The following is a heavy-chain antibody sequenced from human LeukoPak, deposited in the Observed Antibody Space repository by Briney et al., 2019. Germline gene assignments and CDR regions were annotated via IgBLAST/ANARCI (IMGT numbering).Heavy chain of an antibody. CDR2: IYYSGST. CDR1: GGSISSYY. D-gene: IGHD4-17*01. V-gene: IGHV4-59*12. CDR3: ARVTSVTSTFDY. Sequence: SETLSLTCTVSGGSISSYYWSWIRQPPGKGLEWIGYIYYSGSTNYNPSLKSRVTISVDTSKNQFSLKLSSVTAADTAVYYCARVTSVTSTFDYWGQETLVTVSS. J-gene: IGHJ4*02.